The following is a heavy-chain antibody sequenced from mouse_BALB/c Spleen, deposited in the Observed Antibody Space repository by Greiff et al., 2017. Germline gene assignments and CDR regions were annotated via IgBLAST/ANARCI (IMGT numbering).Heavy chain of an antibody. CDR1: GFSLTSYG. V-gene: IGHV2-9*02. CDR2: IWAGGST. Sequence: VKLQESGPGLVAPSQSLSITCTVSGFSLTSYGVHWVRQPPGKGLEWLGVIWAGGSTNYNSALMSRLSISKDNSKSQVFLKMNSLQTDDTAMYYCARDYYGSKRYWYFDVWGAGTTVTVSS. J-gene: IGHJ1*01. CDR3: ARDYYGSKRYWYFDV. D-gene: IGHD1-1*01.